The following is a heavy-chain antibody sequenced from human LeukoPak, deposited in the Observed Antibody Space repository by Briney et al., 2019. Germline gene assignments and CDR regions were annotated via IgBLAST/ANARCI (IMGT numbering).Heavy chain of an antibody. J-gene: IGHJ4*02. CDR1: GFTFSSYA. V-gene: IGHV3-30*04. CDR3: ARAGQLAAALDY. D-gene: IGHD6-13*01. Sequence: PGRSLRLSCAASGFTFSSYAMHWVRQAPGKGLERVAVISYDGSNKYYADSVKGRFTISRDNSKNTLYLQMNSLRAEDTAVYYCARAGQLAAALDYWGQGTLVTVSS. CDR2: ISYDGSNK.